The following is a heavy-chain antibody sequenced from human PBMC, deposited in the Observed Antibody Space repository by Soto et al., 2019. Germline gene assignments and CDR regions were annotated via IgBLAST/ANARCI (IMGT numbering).Heavy chain of an antibody. CDR1: GYTFTSYS. CDR2: INPYNGNT. V-gene: IGHV1-18*01. CDR3: ARDLAAAGPCDY. D-gene: IGHD6-13*01. Sequence: QVQLVQSGAEVKKPGASVKVYCKASGYTFTSYSISWVRQAPGQGLEWMGWINPYNGNTNYAQKLQGRVTMTTDTSTSTAYMGLRSLSSDDTAVYYCARDLAAAGPCDYWGQGTLVTVSS. J-gene: IGHJ4*02.